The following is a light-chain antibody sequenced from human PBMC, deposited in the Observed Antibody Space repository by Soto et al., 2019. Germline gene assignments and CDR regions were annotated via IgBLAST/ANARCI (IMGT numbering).Light chain of an antibody. CDR3: GSFTSSTTLV. CDR1: SSDVGGYNY. CDR2: DVS. J-gene: IGLJ2*01. Sequence: QSALTQPASVSGSPGQSITISCTGTSSDVGGYNYVSWYQQYPGKAPKLMIYDVSNRPSGVSNRFSGSKSDNTASLTISGLQAEDEADYYCGSFTSSTTLVFGGGTKLTVL. V-gene: IGLV2-14*01.